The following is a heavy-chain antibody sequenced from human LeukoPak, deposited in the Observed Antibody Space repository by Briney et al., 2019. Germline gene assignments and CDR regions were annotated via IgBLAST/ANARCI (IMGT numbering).Heavy chain of an antibody. Sequence: GGSLRLSCEVSGFIFSNYGMHWVRQAPGKGLEWLARIWYDGRTKFHAESVKGRFTISRDNSANTLFLQMSSLRVEDTAVYYCAREWGRIAVAGGPGYWGQGALVTVSS. CDR1: GFIFSNYG. D-gene: IGHD6-19*01. CDR2: IWYDGRTK. CDR3: AREWGRIAVAGGPGY. V-gene: IGHV3-33*02. J-gene: IGHJ4*02.